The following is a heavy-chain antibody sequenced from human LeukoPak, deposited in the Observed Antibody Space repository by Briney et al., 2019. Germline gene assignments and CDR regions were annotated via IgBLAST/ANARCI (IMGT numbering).Heavy chain of an antibody. CDR1: GYTFTHYG. CDR3: ARGSPDDF. J-gene: IGHJ4*02. D-gene: IGHD3-10*01. Sequence: ASVKVSCKASGYTFTHYGISWVRQAPGQGLEWMGWIKPFNGNTEYLQKLQGRVTMTKDTSTSTAYMELSSLRHDDTAVYYCARGSPDDFWGQGTLVTVSS. V-gene: IGHV1-18*01. CDR2: IKPFNGNT.